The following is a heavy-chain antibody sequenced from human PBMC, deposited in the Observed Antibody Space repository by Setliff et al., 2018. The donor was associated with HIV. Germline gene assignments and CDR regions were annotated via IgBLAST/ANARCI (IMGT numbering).Heavy chain of an antibody. J-gene: IGHJ6*02. D-gene: IGHD4-17*01. Sequence: GASVKVSCKASGYTFTSYYMHWVRQAPGQGLEWMGIINPGGGSTSYAQKFQGRVTMTRDTSTSTVYMELSSLRSEDTAVYYCARAGYDYGDLSGMDVWGQGTTVTVSS. CDR1: GYTFTSYY. CDR3: ARAGYDYGDLSGMDV. CDR2: INPGGGST. V-gene: IGHV1-46*01.